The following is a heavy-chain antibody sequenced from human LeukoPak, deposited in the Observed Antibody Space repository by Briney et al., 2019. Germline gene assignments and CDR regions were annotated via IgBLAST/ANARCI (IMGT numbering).Heavy chain of an antibody. CDR2: IYYSGST. V-gene: IGHV4-59*08. CDR3: ARHAGYSSSWCDY. J-gene: IGHJ4*02. Sequence: PSETLSLTCTVSGGSISSYYWSWIRQPPGKGLEWIGYIYYSGSTNYNPSLKSRVTISVDTSKNQFSLKLSSVTAADTAVYYCARHAGYSSSWCDYWGQGTLVTVSS. D-gene: IGHD6-13*01. CDR1: GGSISSYY.